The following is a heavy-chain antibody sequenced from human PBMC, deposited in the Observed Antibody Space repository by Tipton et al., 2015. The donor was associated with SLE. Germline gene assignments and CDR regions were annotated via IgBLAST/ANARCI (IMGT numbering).Heavy chain of an antibody. CDR2: VYDRGST. D-gene: IGHD3-22*01. CDR1: GGSISGYY. V-gene: IGHV4-59*12. J-gene: IGHJ4*02. CDR3: ARDEYRYDTTGYHLLGHFDF. Sequence: TLSLTCTLSGGSISGYYWTWIRQPPGKGLEWIGYVYDRGSTNYNPSLKSRVTISADTSRNQFSLKLSSVTAADTAVYYCARDEYRYDTTGYHLLGHFDFWGQGTLVTVSS.